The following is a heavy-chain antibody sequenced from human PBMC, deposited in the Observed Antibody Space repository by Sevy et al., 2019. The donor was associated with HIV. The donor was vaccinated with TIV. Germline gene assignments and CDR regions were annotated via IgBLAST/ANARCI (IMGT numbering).Heavy chain of an antibody. Sequence: GGSLRLSCAASGLIFSDYYMSWIRQAPGKGLEWVSYISSSSSYTNYADSVKGRFTISRDNAKNSLYLQMNSLRAEDTAVYYCARDGVEWELFYFDYWGQGTLVTVSS. V-gene: IGHV3-11*06. J-gene: IGHJ4*02. CDR3: ARDGVEWELFYFDY. CDR2: ISSSSSYT. CDR1: GLIFSDYY. D-gene: IGHD1-26*01.